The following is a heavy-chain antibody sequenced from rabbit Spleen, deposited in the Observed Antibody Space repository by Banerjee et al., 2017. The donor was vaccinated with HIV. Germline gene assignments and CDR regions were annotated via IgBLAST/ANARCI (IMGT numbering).Heavy chain of an antibody. CDR1: GLDFSSSYW. D-gene: IGHD6-1*01. V-gene: IGHV1S43*01. J-gene: IGHJ4*01. CDR3: ARVGGVGVYGYATL. Sequence: QSLEESGGGLVKPGASLTLTCKASGLDFSSSYWICWVRQAPGKGLEWIGLTEPIFGTTYYASWVNGRFTISSHNAQNTLYLQLKSLTAADTATYFCARVGGVGVYGYATLWGPGTLVTVS. CDR2: TEPIFGTT.